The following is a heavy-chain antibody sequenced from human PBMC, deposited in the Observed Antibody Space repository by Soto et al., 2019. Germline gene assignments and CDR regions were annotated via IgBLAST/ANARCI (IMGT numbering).Heavy chain of an antibody. CDR3: ARSSGGNFGIIIEGTNWFAP. D-gene: IGHD1-26*01. CDR2: INPHGGST. Sequence: GASVKVSCKVSGYTLTELSMHWVRQAPGKGLEWMGVINPHGGSTAYARKFKGRVTLTRDTSASTVYMEVSSLTSEDTAMYYCARSSGGNFGIIIEGTNWFAPWGQGTLVTVSS. CDR1: GYTLTELS. V-gene: IGHV1-24*01. J-gene: IGHJ5*02.